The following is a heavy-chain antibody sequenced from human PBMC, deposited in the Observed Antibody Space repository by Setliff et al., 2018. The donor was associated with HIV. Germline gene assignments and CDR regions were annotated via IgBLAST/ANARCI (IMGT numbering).Heavy chain of an antibody. CDR3: TRGGYSGAFLDAFDI. CDR1: GYSFTSYG. J-gene: IGHJ3*02. D-gene: IGHD1-26*01. CDR2: ITTYNGGT. Sequence: ASVKVSCKVSGYSFTSYGLSWVRRAPGQGLGWMGSITTYNGGTNYAQKFQGRVTMTTDTSTSTAYMELRGLRSDDTAVYYCTRGGYSGAFLDAFDIWGQGTMVTVSS. V-gene: IGHV1-18*01.